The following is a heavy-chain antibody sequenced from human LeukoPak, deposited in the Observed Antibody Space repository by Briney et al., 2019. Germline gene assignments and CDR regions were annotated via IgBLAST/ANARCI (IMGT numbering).Heavy chain of an antibody. D-gene: IGHD5-18*01. CDR3: ARERVGYSYGATCFDY. V-gene: IGHV3-21*01. CDR1: GFTFSSYS. J-gene: IGHJ4*02. CDR2: ISISSSYI. Sequence: GGSLRLSCAASGFTFSSYSMNWVRQAPGKGLEWVSSISISSSYIYYADSVKGRFTISRDNAKNSLYLQMNSLRAEDTAVYYCARERVGYSYGATCFDYWGQGTLVTVSS.